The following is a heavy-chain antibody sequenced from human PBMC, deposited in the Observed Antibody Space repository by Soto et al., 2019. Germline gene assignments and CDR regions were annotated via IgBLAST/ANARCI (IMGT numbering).Heavy chain of an antibody. J-gene: IGHJ3*02. V-gene: IGHV3-7*01. Sequence: EVQLVESGGGLVQPGGSLRLSCAASGFTFSSYWMSWVRQAPGKGLEWVANIKQDGSEKYYVDSVKGRFTISRDNAKNSLYLQMSTLRAEDTAVYSCARDTGYCSVGSCYSKGAFDIWGQGTMVTVSS. CDR2: IKQDGSEK. CDR3: ARDTGYCSVGSCYSKGAFDI. CDR1: GFTFSSYW. D-gene: IGHD2-15*01.